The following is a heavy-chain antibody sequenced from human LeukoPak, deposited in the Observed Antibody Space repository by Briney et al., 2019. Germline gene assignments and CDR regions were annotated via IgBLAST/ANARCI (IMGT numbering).Heavy chain of an antibody. Sequence: PSETLSLTCTDSGASISRGSHYWSWIRQPAGKGLEWIGRIYTIGNTNYSPSLWRRVTISVDTSKNQFSLRLHSVTAADTAVYYCARDRSYYSDTGTDYWGQGALVTVSS. J-gene: IGHJ4*02. CDR1: GASISRGSHY. V-gene: IGHV4-61*02. CDR3: ARDRSYYSDTGTDY. D-gene: IGHD3-22*01. CDR2: IYTIGNT.